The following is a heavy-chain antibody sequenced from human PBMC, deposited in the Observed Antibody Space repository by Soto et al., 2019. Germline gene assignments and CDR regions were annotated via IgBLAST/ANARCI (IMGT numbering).Heavy chain of an antibody. CDR3: ANSKGYGSGPY. Sequence: EVQLLESGGGLVQPGGSLRLSCAASGFTFSSYAMSWVRQAPGKGLEWVSTISGSGGSTYYTDSVKGRFTISRDNSKNTLYLQMNSRRAEDTAVYYCANSKGYGSGPYWGQGTLVTVSS. CDR2: ISGSGGST. J-gene: IGHJ4*02. V-gene: IGHV3-23*01. CDR1: GFTFSSYA. D-gene: IGHD3-10*01.